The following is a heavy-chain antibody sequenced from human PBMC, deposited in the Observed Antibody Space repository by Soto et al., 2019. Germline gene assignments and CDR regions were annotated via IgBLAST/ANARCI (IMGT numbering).Heavy chain of an antibody. D-gene: IGHD3-3*01. V-gene: IGHV3-23*01. CDR2: ISGSGGST. CDR3: AKDSYYDFWSGYYAQGYFDY. CDR1: GFTFSSYA. Sequence: EVQLLESGGGLVQPGGSLRLSCAASGFTFSSYAMSWVRQAPGKGLEWVSAISGSGGSTYYADSVKGRFTISRDNSKNTLYLQMNSLIAEDTAVYYCAKDSYYDFWSGYYAQGYFDYWGQGTLVTVSS. J-gene: IGHJ4*02.